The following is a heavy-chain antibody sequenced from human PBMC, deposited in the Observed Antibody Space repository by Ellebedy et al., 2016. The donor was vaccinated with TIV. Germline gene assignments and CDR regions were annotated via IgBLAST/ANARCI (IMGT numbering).Heavy chain of an antibody. D-gene: IGHD2-8*01. J-gene: IGHJ6*02. CDR2: ISGDGRTT. CDR1: GFIFKNFL. CDR3: ARGACMLLSCRSGYGMDV. V-gene: IGHV3-74*01. Sequence: PGGSLRLSCGASGFIFKNFLMSWVRQAPGKGPEWVSRISGDGRTTNYADSVKGRFSISRNNANNMVYLQMNSLRVEDTAVYYCARGACMLLSCRSGYGMDVWGQGTTVTVSS.